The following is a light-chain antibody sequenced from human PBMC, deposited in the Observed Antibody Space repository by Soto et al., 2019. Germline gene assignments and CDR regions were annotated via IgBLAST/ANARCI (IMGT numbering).Light chain of an antibody. CDR1: QGIINY. V-gene: IGKV1-9*01. Sequence: SRLTQSPSSLSVSLGYRVTITCRASQGIINYLAWYQQKPGKAPKLLIYGASTLQSGVPSRFGVSGSGTDFTLTISSLKNEDFATYYCQQHFIYTPTFGPGTKVDIK. CDR3: QQHFIYTPT. J-gene: IGKJ3*01. CDR2: GAS.